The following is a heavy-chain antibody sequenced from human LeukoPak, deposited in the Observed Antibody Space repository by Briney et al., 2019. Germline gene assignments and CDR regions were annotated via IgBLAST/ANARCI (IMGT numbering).Heavy chain of an antibody. CDR2: VYYGGST. CDR1: GASINDFY. V-gene: IGHV4-59*01. Sequence: SPSETLSLTCAVSGASINDFYWTWIRQPPGKGLEWIGYVYYGGSTNYNPSLKSRVSMSVDTSKNQFSLTLTSVTVADTAVYYCARGKSYYGLGSPNDYWGQGTLVTVSS. J-gene: IGHJ4*02. D-gene: IGHD3-10*01. CDR3: ARGKSYYGLGSPNDY.